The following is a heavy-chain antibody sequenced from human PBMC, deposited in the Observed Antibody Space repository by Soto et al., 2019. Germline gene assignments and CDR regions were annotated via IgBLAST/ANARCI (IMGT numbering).Heavy chain of an antibody. CDR3: ARDQGYVHY. V-gene: IGHV3-48*03. CDR2: IGSIGDTT. D-gene: IGHD2-2*01. CDR1: GFSFRSYE. J-gene: IGHJ4*02. Sequence: PGGSRRRSWAASGFSFRSYEMNWVRQAPGKGLEWISYIGSIGDTTYYADAVKGRFTISRDNAMNSLYLQMNSLRAEDSAVYYCARDQGYVHYWGRGTLVTVSS.